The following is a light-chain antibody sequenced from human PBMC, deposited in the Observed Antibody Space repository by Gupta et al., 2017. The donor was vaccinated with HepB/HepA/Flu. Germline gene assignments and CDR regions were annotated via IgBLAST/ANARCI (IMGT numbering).Light chain of an antibody. V-gene: IGKV1-5*03. CDR1: QSINNL. CDR3: QQYSIDPYT. CDR2: KAS. J-gene: IGKJ2*01. Sequence: DIQMTQSPSTLSASVGDRVTITCRASQSINNLLAWYQQKPGKAPQLLIYKASRLESGVPSRFNGSGSGTEFTVTISSLQPDDFATYYCQQYSIDPYTCGQGTKLEIK.